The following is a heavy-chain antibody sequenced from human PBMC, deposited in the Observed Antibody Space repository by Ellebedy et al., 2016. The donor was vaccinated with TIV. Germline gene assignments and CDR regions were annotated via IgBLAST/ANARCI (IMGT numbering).Heavy chain of an antibody. J-gene: IGHJ4*02. D-gene: IGHD6-13*01. V-gene: IGHV4-59*13. CDR2: TSDGGSI. CDR3: ATFFTGAGGRGY. Sequence: SETLSLTXTVSGASINSDHWSWIRQPPGKGLEYIGHTSDGGSISYIPSLKSRVTISVDTSKNQLSLRLTSVTAADTAVYYCATFFTGAGGRGYWGQGSLVTVSS. CDR1: GASINSDH.